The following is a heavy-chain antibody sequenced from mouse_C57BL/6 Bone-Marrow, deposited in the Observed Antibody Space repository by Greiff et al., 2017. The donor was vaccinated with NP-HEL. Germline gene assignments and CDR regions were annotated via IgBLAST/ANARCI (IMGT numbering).Heavy chain of an antibody. Sequence: QVQLQQSGPELVKPGASVKISCKASGYAFSSSWMNWVKQRPGKGLEWIGRIYPGEGDTNYNGKFKGKATLTADKSSSTAYMQHSSLTSEDSAVYFCARSYYGSRDLYWYFDVWGTGTTVTVSS. CDR2: IYPGEGDT. CDR1: GYAFSSSW. V-gene: IGHV1-82*01. CDR3: ARSYYGSRDLYWYFDV. J-gene: IGHJ1*03. D-gene: IGHD1-1*01.